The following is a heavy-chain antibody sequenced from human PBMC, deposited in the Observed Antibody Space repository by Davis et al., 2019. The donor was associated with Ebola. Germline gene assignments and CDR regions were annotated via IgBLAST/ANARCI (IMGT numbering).Heavy chain of an antibody. CDR2: IDHSGTT. V-gene: IGHV4-34*01. J-gene: IGHJ3*02. CDR3: AFVGVNTKGDARDI. Sequence: SETLSLTCTVSSASIRSHYWSWIRQPPGKGLEWIAEIDHSGTTNYNSSLKSRITIAVDTSKKQFSLRLISVTAADTAMYYCAFVGVNTKGDARDIWGQGTMVTVSS. CDR1: SASIRSHY. D-gene: IGHD1-26*01.